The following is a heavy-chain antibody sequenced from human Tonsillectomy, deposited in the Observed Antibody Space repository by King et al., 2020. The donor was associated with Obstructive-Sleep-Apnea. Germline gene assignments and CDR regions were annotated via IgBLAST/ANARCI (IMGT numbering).Heavy chain of an antibody. D-gene: IGHD4-17*01. CDR2: IRSKAYGGTT. CDR3: APLLTTVTRGIDY. J-gene: IGHJ4*02. CDR1: GFTFGDNA. V-gene: IGHV3-49*03. Sequence: VQLVESGGGLVQPGRSLRLSCTGSGFTFGDNAMSWFRQAPGKGLEWVGFIRSKAYGGTTEYAASVKGRFTVSRDDSKSIAYLQMNSLKTEDTAVYYCAPLLTTVTRGIDYWGQGTLVTVSS.